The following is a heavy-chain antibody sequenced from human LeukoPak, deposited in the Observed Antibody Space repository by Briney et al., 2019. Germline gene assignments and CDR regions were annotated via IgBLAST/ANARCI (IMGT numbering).Heavy chain of an antibody. Sequence: ASVKVSCKASGYTFTSYDINWVRQATGQGLEWMGWMNPNSGNTGYAQKFQGRVTMTRNTSISTAYMELSSLRSEDTAVYYCARGGIAAAGRRGRYNWFDPWGQGTLVTVSS. CDR3: ARGGIAAAGRRGRYNWFDP. CDR2: MNPNSGNT. CDR1: GYTFTSYD. J-gene: IGHJ5*02. D-gene: IGHD6-13*01. V-gene: IGHV1-8*01.